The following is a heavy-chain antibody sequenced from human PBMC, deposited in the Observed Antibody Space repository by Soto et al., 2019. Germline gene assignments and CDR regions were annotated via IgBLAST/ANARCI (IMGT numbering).Heavy chain of an antibody. J-gene: IGHJ3*02. Sequence: ASVKVSCKASGYTFISYDINWVRQATGQGLEWMGWMNPNSGNTGYAQKFQGRVTMTRNTSISTAYMELSSLRSEDTAVYYCARVTYYDFWSGPHAFDIWGQGTMVTVSS. CDR1: GYTFISYD. CDR3: ARVTYYDFWSGPHAFDI. CDR2: MNPNSGNT. D-gene: IGHD3-3*01. V-gene: IGHV1-8*01.